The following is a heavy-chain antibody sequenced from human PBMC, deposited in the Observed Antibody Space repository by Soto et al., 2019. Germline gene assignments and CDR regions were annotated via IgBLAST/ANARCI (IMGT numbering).Heavy chain of an antibody. J-gene: IGHJ6*03. CDR1: GGSISNGGYY. CDR3: ARDSHSKQPNQRWGGGYMDV. Sequence: QLQLQESGPGLVKPSQTLSLTCAVSGGSISNGGYYWSWIRQHPGKGLEWIGSIYFSGSTYYNTSLKSRVTISFAPPKNQFSLKLSSVTAADTAVYYCARDSHSKQPNQRWGGGYMDVWGKGTTVTVSS. CDR2: IYFSGST. D-gene: IGHD3-16*01. V-gene: IGHV4-31*11.